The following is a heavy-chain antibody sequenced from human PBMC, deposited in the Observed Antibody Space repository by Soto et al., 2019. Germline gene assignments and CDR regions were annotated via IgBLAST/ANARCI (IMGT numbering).Heavy chain of an antibody. J-gene: IGHJ4*02. CDR2: IYHSGST. V-gene: IGHV4-30-2*01. D-gene: IGHD5-12*01. CDR3: AGWPGVARNY. CDR1: GGAISSGGYS. Sequence: QLQLQESGSGLVKPSQTLSLTCAVSGGAISSGGYSWSWLRQPPGKGLEWIGYIYHSGSTYYNPSLMSRVTISVDRSKNQFSLKLSSVTAADTAVYYCAGWPGVARNYWGQGTLVTVSS.